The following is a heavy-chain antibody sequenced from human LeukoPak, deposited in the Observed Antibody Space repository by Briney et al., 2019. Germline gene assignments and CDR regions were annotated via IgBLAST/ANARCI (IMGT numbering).Heavy chain of an antibody. D-gene: IGHD3-16*01. CDR3: ASAGTWSLFGVDAFDI. CDR2: IYTNGGS. J-gene: IGHJ3*02. V-gene: IGHV4-4*07. CDR1: GGSISSYY. Sequence: SETLSLTCRVSGGSISSYYRSWIRQPAGKGLEWIGRIYTNGGSNYNPSLKSRVTMSINTSKKQFSLKLSSVTAADTAVYYCASAGTWSLFGVDAFDIWGQGTMVTVSS.